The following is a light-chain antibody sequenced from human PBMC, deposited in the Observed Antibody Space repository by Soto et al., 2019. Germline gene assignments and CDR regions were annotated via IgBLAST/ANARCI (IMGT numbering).Light chain of an antibody. V-gene: IGLV2-14*01. CDR2: DVS. Sequence: QSVLTPPASVSGSPGQSITISCPGTSSDVGGYNYVSWYQQHPGKAPKLMIYDVSNRPSGVSNRFSGSKSGNTASLTISGLQAEDEADYYCSSYTSSSILFGTGTKLTVL. J-gene: IGLJ1*01. CDR1: SSDVGGYNY. CDR3: SSYTSSSIL.